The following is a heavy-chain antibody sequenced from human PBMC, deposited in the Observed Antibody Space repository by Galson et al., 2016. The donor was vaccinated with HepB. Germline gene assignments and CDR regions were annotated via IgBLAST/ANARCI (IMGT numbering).Heavy chain of an antibody. CDR1: GGSVSSGTYF. CDR3: SRDCTGGTCKFARHDAFDI. D-gene: IGHD2-8*02. CDR2: IYTSGST. Sequence: TLSLTCTVSGGSVSSGTYFWNWIRQPAGKGLEWIGRIYTSGSTNYSPSLKSRVTISLDTSKNLFSLRLSSVTAADTALYFCSRDCTGGTCKFARHDAFDIWGQGPMFTVSS. J-gene: IGHJ3*02. V-gene: IGHV4-61*02.